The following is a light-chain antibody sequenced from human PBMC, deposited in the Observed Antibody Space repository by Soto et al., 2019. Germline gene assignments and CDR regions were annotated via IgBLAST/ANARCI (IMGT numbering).Light chain of an antibody. CDR1: SSDVGGYNY. Sequence: QSALTQPASVSGSPGQSITISCTGTSSDVGGYNYVSWYQQHPGKAPKLMIFDVNNRPSGVSNRFSGSKSGNTASLTISGLQAEDAADYCCCSYTSSSTFVFGAGTKLTVL. CDR3: CSYTSSSTFV. J-gene: IGLJ1*01. V-gene: IGLV2-14*01. CDR2: DVN.